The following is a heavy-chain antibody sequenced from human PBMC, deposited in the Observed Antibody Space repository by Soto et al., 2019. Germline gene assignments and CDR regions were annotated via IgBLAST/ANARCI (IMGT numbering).Heavy chain of an antibody. CDR3: EKHQGLLHDFDY. CDR2: ISGSGGST. V-gene: IGHV3-23*01. D-gene: IGHD1-26*01. Sequence: EVQLLESGGGLVQPGGSLRLSCAASGFTFSSYGMSWVRQAPGKGLEWVSAISGSGGSTYYADSVKGRFTISRDNSKNTLYLQMNSLRAEDTAVYYCEKHQGLLHDFDYWGQGTLVTVSS. J-gene: IGHJ4*02. CDR1: GFTFSSYG.